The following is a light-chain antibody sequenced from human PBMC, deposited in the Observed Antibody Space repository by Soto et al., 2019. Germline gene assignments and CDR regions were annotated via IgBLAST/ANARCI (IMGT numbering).Light chain of an antibody. Sequence: DIVMTQSPDSLAVSLGERAAINCKSSQNILYNSNKNNYLAWYQQKPGQPPKLLIYWASTRESGVPDRFSGSGSVTDFTLTISSLQAEDVAVYYCQQYYSTPPWTFGQGTKVDIK. CDR1: QNILYNSNKNNY. J-gene: IGKJ1*01. V-gene: IGKV4-1*01. CDR3: QQYYSTPPWT. CDR2: WAS.